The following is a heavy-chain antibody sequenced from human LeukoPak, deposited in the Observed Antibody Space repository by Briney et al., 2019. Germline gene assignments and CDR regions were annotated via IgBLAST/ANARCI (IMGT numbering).Heavy chain of an antibody. V-gene: IGHV1-2*02. Sequence: GASVXVSCKASGYSFTGHYLHWVRQAPGQGLEWMGWINPKTGDKTYAQKFQGRVTMTWDTSITTAYMELSSLRSDDTAVYYCARAYEYGWFDPWGQGTQVTVSS. J-gene: IGHJ5*02. CDR3: ARAYEYGWFDP. D-gene: IGHD4/OR15-4a*01. CDR2: INPKTGDK. CDR1: GYSFTGHY.